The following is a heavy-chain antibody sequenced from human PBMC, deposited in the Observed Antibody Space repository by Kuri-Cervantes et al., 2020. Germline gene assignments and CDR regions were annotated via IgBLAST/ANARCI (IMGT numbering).Heavy chain of an antibody. D-gene: IGHD3/OR15-3a*01. V-gene: IGHV4-34*01. CDR3: AREWTTRVDY. CDR2: INHSGST. Sequence: SETLSLTCTVSGGSISSYYWSWIRQPPGKGLEWIGEINHSGSTNYNPSLKSRVTISVDTSKNQFSLKLTSVTAADTAVYFCAREWTTRVDYWGQGTLVTVSS. J-gene: IGHJ4*02. CDR1: GGSISSYY.